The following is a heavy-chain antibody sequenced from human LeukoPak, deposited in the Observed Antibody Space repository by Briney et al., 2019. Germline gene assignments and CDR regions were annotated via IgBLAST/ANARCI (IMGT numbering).Heavy chain of an antibody. J-gene: IGHJ3*02. CDR1: GYTFTSYG. Sequence: GASVKVSCKASGYTFTSYGISWVRQAPGQGLEWMGWISAYNSNTNYAQKLQGRVTMTTDTSTSTAYMELRSLRSDDTAVYYCAREKGLPLGSDAFDIWGQGTMVTVSS. CDR2: ISAYNSNT. CDR3: AREKGLPLGSDAFDI. D-gene: IGHD4-11*01. V-gene: IGHV1-18*01.